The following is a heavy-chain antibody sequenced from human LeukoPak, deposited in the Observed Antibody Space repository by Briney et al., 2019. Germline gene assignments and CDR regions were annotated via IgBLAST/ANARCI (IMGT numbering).Heavy chain of an antibody. V-gene: IGHV4-59*01. CDR1: GGSISSYY. CDR2: IYYSGST. Sequence: SETLSLTCTVSGGSISSYYWSWIRQPPGKGLEWIGFIYYSGSTNYNPSLKTRVTISVDTSKNQFSLKLSSVTAADTAVYYCATYSGSHGAFDPWGQGTLVTVSS. D-gene: IGHD1-26*01. J-gene: IGHJ5*02. CDR3: ATYSGSHGAFDP.